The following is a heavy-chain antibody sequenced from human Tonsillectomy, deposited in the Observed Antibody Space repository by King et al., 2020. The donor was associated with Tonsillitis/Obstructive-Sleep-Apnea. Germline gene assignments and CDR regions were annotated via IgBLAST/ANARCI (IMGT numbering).Heavy chain of an antibody. J-gene: IGHJ6*03. CDR3: ARAQAGVVAATHYYYYMDV. D-gene: IGHD2-15*01. CDR1: GFTVSSNY. CDR2: IYSGCST. V-gene: IGHV3-53*01. Sequence: VQLVQSGGGLIQPGGSLRLSCAASGFTVSSNYMSWVRQAPGKGLEWVSVIYSGCSTYYADSVKGRFTISRDKSKNTLYLQMNSLRAEDTAVYYCARAQAGVVAATHYYYYMDVWGKGTTVNGPS.